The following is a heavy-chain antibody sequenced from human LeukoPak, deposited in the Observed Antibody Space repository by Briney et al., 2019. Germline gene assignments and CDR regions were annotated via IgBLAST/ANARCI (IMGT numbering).Heavy chain of an antibody. CDR1: GFIFANYW. J-gene: IGHJ6*02. CDR2: INLNGGRK. Sequence: GGSLRLSCVGSGFIFANYWMTWVRQAPGKGLEWVANINLNGGRKFYVDSVKGRFTISRDNAKNSLYLQMSNLRAEDTAVYFCARGGGLDVWGQGATVTVSS. CDR3: ARGGGLDV. V-gene: IGHV3-7*03. D-gene: IGHD3-16*01.